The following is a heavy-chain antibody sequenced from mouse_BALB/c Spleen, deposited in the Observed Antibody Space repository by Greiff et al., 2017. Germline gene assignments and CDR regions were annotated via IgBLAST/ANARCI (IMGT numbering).Heavy chain of an antibody. CDR2: IYPGGGYT. CDR1: GYTFTNYW. D-gene: IGHD1-2*01. J-gene: IGHJ2*01. CDR3: ATSLSLSDY. Sequence: QVQLKESGAELVRPGTSVKISCKASGYTFTNYWLGWVKQRPGHGLEWIGDIYPGGGYTNYNEKFKGKATLTADTSSSTAYMQLSSLTSEDSAVYFCATSLSLSDYWGQGTTLTVSS. V-gene: IGHV1-63*02.